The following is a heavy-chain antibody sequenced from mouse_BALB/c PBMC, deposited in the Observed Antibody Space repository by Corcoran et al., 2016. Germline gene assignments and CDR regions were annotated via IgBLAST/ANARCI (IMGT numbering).Heavy chain of an antibody. CDR3: ARSDGSSWFAY. CDR1: GYKLTNYG. CDR2: INTYTGEP. Sequence: QIQLEQSGPELKKTGETVKISCKASGYKLTNYGMNWVKQAPGKGLKWMGWINTYTGEPTYADDFKGRFAFSLETSASTAYLQINNLKNEDTATYFCARSDGSSWFAYWGQGTLVTVSA. J-gene: IGHJ3*01. D-gene: IGHD1-1*01. V-gene: IGHV9-3-1*01.